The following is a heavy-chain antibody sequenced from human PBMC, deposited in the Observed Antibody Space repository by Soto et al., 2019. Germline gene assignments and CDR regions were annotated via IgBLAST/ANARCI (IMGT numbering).Heavy chain of an antibody. CDR3: AGGGGYDINDYTSAS. Sequence: QVQLVQSGAEVRKPGSSVKVSCKASGGTFSRHAISWVRQAPGQGLEWMGGIIPIFGTANHAQKFQGRVMILGDKPRGTFSREWSSLNCEDTAIYFCAGGGGYDINDYTSASWGKGPLFIVPS. CDR2: IIPIFGTA. J-gene: IGHJ5*02. D-gene: IGHD3-9*01. V-gene: IGHV1-69*06. CDR1: GGTFSRHA.